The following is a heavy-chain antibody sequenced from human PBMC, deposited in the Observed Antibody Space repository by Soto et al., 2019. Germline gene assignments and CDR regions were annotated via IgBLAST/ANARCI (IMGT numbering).Heavy chain of an antibody. CDR3: ARVGEDYDFWSGYYRRRPETPYWYFDL. Sequence: SVKVSCKASGGTFSSYAISWVRQAPGQGLEWMGGIIPIFGTANYAQKFQGRVTITADKSTSTAYMELSSLRPEDTAVYYCARVGEDYDFWSGYYRRRPETPYWYFDLWGRGTLVTVSS. CDR1: GGTFSSYA. V-gene: IGHV1-69*06. J-gene: IGHJ2*01. D-gene: IGHD3-3*01. CDR2: IIPIFGTA.